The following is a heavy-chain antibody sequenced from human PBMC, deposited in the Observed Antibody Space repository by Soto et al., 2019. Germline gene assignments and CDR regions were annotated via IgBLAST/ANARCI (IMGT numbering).Heavy chain of an antibody. V-gene: IGHV3-21*01. CDR3: ARDSFDTGPMDV. CDR2: ISSSSSYI. Sequence: GGSLRLSCAASGFTFEDFAMNWVRQAPGKGLEWVSSISSSSSYIYYADSVKGRFTISRDNAKNSLYLQMNSLRAEDTAVYYCARDSFDTGPMDVWGQGTTVTVSS. CDR1: GFTFEDFA. J-gene: IGHJ6*02. D-gene: IGHD5-18*01.